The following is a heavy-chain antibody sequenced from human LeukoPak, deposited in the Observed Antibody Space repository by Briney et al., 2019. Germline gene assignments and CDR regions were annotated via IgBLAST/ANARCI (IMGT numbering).Heavy chain of an antibody. D-gene: IGHD6-13*01. CDR1: GYSFSSYW. Sequence: GESLQISCQGSGYSFSSYWIAWVRQMPGKGLEWMGIIYPGDSDIRYSPSFQGQVTISADRSISTAYLQWSSLKASDTAMYYCARRWAAAGTLDYWGQGTLVTVSS. CDR3: ARRWAAAGTLDY. J-gene: IGHJ4*02. CDR2: IYPGDSDI. V-gene: IGHV5-51*01.